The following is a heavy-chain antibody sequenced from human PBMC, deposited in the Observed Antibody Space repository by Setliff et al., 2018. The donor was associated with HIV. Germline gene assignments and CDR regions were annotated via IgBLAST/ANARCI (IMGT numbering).Heavy chain of an antibody. J-gene: IGHJ6*03. Sequence: GGSLRLSCAASGFTFSSYGMHWVRQAPGKGLEWVAIIWYDGSSKYYADSVKGRFTISRDTSKDTLYLQMNSLRAEDTAVYYCARVVGVAPYYYMDVWGQGTTVTVSS. CDR1: GFTFSSYG. D-gene: IGHD2-15*01. CDR3: ARVVGVAPYYYMDV. V-gene: IGHV3-33*01. CDR2: IWYDGSSK.